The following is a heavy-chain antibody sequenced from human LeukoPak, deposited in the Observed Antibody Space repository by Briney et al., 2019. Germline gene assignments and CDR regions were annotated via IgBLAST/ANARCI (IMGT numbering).Heavy chain of an antibody. D-gene: IGHD2-15*01. CDR1: GYSFTTYW. Sequence: GESLKISCKGSGYSFTTYWIAWVRQMPGKGLEWMGVIYPGDSDTRYSPSFQGQVTLSADKSISTAYLQWSSLKASDTAIYYFARALAGAATLSYWGQGTLVTVSS. CDR3: ARALAGAATLSY. CDR2: IYPGDSDT. V-gene: IGHV5-51*01. J-gene: IGHJ4*02.